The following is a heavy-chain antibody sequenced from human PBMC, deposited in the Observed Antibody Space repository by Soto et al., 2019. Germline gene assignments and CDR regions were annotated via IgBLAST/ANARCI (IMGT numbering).Heavy chain of an antibody. CDR2: INPNSGGT. CDR1: GYTFTGYY. CDR3: ARDGPGGDFWSGYVVYYYYGMDV. J-gene: IGHJ6*02. D-gene: IGHD3-3*01. V-gene: IGHV1-2*02. Sequence: ASVKVSCKASGYTFTGYYMHWVRQAPGQGLEWMGWINPNSGGTNYAQKFQGRVTMTRGTSISTAYMELSRLRSDDTAVYYCARDGPGGDFWSGYVVYYYYGMDVWGQGTRVTVSS.